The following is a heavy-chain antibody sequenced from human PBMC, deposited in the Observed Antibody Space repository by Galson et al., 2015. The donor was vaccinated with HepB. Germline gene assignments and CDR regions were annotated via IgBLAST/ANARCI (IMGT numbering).Heavy chain of an antibody. V-gene: IGHV3-15*05. CDR3: TTASKYSSNWDGDYYYYGMDV. D-gene: IGHD6-13*01. CDR2: IKNKTEGVTT. CDR1: GVTFNNPW. Sequence: SLRLSCAASGVTFNNPWMSWVRQAPGKGLEWVGRIKNKTEGVTTDLAAPVRGRFSISKDHSKNILYLQMNSLKSEDTAVYFCTTASKYSSNWDGDYYYYGMDVWGQGTTVTVSS. J-gene: IGHJ6*02.